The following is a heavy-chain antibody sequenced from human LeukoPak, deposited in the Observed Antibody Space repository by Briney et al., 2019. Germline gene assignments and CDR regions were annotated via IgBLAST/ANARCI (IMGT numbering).Heavy chain of an antibody. CDR2: IIPISGTA. CDR1: GGTFSSYA. D-gene: IGHD3-22*01. CDR3: ARAWADYYDSSGYSN. V-gene: IGHV1-69*05. Sequence: VASVKVSCKASGGTFSSYAISWVRQAPGQGLEWMGRIIPISGTANYAQKFQGRVTITTDGSTSTAYMELSSLRSEDTAVYYCARAWADYYDSSGYSNWGQGTLVTVSS. J-gene: IGHJ4*02.